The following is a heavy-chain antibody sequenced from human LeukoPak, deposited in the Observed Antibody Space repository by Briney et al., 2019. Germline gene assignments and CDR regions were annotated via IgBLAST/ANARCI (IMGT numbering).Heavy chain of an antibody. D-gene: IGHD3-10*01. J-gene: IGHJ4*02. CDR2: IWYDGSNE. Sequence: SGGSLRLSCVASGFTFSHYGMHWVRQAPGKGLEWVGVIWYDGSNENYADSVKGRFTISRDNSKNTLYLQMNSLRAEDTAVYYCARARGFGGQGTLVTVSS. V-gene: IGHV3-33*01. CDR3: ARARGF. CDR1: GFTFSHYG.